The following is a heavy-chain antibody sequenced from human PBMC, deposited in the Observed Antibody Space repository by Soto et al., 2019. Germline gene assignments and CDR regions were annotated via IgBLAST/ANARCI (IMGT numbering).Heavy chain of an antibody. CDR2: ITASEETT. D-gene: IGHD1-7*01. V-gene: IGHV3-23*01. J-gene: IGHJ3*02. CDR3: AKCMQAYWNYDAHHI. Sequence: EVKLLESGGGLVQPGESLRLSCTASGFTFSSYSMSWVRLAPGKGLEWVAHITASEETTYYADSVKGRFTISRDTSRSTLYLQMNSLRAEDTALYYCAKCMQAYWNYDAHHIWGQGTMVTVSS. CDR1: GFTFSSYS.